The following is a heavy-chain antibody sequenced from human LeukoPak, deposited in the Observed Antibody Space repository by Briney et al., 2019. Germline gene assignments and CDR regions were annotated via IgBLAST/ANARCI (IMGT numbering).Heavy chain of an antibody. V-gene: IGHV3-33*01. Sequence: GGSLRLSCAASGFTFSNYGMHWVRQAPGKGLEWVAVIWSDESNKYYADSVKGRFTISRNNFKNTLYLHMNRLRAEDTTVYYCARGVVGATTGWYFDLWGRGTLVTVSS. CDR1: GFTFSNYG. J-gene: IGHJ2*01. D-gene: IGHD1-26*01. CDR3: ARGVVGATTGWYFDL. CDR2: IWSDESNK.